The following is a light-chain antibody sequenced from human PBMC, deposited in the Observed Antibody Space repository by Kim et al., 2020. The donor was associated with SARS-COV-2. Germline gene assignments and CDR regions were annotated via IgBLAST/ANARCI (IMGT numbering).Light chain of an antibody. CDR2: DAS. Sequence: FSPGERATLSCRASQSVSSYLAWYQQKPGQAPRLLIYDASNRATGIPARFSGSGSGTDFTLTISSLEPEDFAVYYCQQRSNWPITFGQGTRLEIK. CDR1: QSVSSY. V-gene: IGKV3-11*01. J-gene: IGKJ5*01. CDR3: QQRSNWPIT.